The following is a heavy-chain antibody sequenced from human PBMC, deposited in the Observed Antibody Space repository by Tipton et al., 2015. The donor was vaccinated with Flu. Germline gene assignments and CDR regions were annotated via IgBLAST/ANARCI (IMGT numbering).Heavy chain of an antibody. D-gene: IGHD2-15*01. CDR2: IKQDGSKN. CDR3: VKEIGGGGCH. Sequence: SLRLSCAASGFTFSDYWMTWVRQAPGKGLEWVANIKQDGSKNYYVDSVKGRFTISRDNAKNSVYLQMNSLRAEDTAVYYCVKEIGGGGCHWGQGTLVTVSS. V-gene: IGHV3-7*01. J-gene: IGHJ4*02. CDR1: GFTFSDYW.